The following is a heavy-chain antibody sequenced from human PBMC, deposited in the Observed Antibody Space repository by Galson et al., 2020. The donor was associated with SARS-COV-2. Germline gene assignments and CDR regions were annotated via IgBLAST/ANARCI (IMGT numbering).Heavy chain of an antibody. V-gene: IGHV1-2*02. CDR2: INTNTGAT. J-gene: IGHJ6*02. D-gene: IGHD3-22*01. Sequence: ASVTVSCKGSGYTFSGYYIPWVRQAPGQGLEWMGWINTNTGATNYAQNFQARVTMTRDTPISTAYMELSSLRHDDTAVYYCATQPRIVAVGGHYYYGMDVWGQGTTVIVSS. CDR1: GYTFSGYY. CDR3: ATQPRIVAVGGHYYYGMDV.